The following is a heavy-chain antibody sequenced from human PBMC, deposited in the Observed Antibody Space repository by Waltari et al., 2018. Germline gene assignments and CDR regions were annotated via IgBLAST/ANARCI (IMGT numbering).Heavy chain of an antibody. CDR3: ARHLYSIDYLELGN. CDR1: GFHFIRYA. D-gene: IGHD3-22*01. CDR2: ISDSGVIT. V-gene: IGHV3-23*01. Sequence: EVHLLESGGGLAQPGGSLRLSCAASGFHFIRYAMSWVRQAPGKGLEWVSGISDSGVITKYADSVKGRFTVSRDNSKNTVFLQLNSLRAEDTAIYYCARHLYSIDYLELGNWGQGTLVTVSS. J-gene: IGHJ4*02.